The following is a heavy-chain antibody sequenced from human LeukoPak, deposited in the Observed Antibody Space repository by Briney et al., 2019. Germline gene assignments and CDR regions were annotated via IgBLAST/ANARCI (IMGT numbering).Heavy chain of an antibody. J-gene: IGHJ4*02. D-gene: IGHD1-1*01. CDR3: ASGTSGSFDY. V-gene: IGHV3-74*01. CDR1: GFXVSNKY. Sequence: GGSLRLSCAASGFXVSNKYMSWVRQAPGKGLVWVSHINSDGSSTNYADSVKGRFTISRDNAKNTLYLQMNSLRAEDTAVYYCASGTSGSFDYWGQGTLVTVSS. CDR2: INSDGSST.